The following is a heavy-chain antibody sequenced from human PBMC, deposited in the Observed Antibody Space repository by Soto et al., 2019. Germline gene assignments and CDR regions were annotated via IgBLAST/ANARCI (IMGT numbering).Heavy chain of an antibody. CDR3: GAETYYYDSSGYYYCDY. J-gene: IGHJ4*02. CDR2: INHSVST. D-gene: IGHD3-22*01. CDR1: GGSFSGYY. V-gene: IGHV4-34*01. Sequence: AETLSLTCAVYGGSFSGYYWSWIRQPPGKGLEWIGEINHSVSTNYNPSLKSRVTISVYTSKNQFSLKLSSVTAADTAVYYCGAETYYYDSSGYYYCDYWGQGNMVTVSS.